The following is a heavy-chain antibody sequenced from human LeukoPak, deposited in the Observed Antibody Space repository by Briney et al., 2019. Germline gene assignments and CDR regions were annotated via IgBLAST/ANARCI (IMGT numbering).Heavy chain of an antibody. V-gene: IGHV3-53*01. D-gene: IGHD1-14*01. CDR2: LYSDGNT. J-gene: IGHJ4*02. Sequence: PGGSLRLSCAASGFTVITNDMTWVRQAPGKGLKWVSVLYSDGNTKYADSVQGRFTISRDNSKNTLYLEMNSLSPDDTAVYYCARGVEPLAANTLAYWGQGTLVTVSS. CDR1: GFTVITND. CDR3: ARGVEPLAANTLAY.